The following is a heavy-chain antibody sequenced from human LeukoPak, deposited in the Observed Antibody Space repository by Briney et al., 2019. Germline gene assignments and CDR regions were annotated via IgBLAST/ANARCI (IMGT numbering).Heavy chain of an antibody. CDR1: GGSISSSTYY. V-gene: IGHV4-39*01. CDR2: IYYSGST. D-gene: IGHD3-3*01. CDR3: ARQGDEEGTDFGVVIGFDY. Sequence: PSETLSLTCTVSGGSISSSTYYWGWIRQPPGKGLEWIGSIYYSGSTYYNPSLKSRVTISVDTSKNQFSLKLSSVTAADTAVYSCARQGDEEGTDFGVVIGFDYWGQGTLVTVSS. J-gene: IGHJ4*02.